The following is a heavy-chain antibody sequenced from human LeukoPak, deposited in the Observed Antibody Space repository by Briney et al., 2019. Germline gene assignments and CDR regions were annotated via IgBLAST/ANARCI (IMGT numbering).Heavy chain of an antibody. J-gene: IGHJ4*02. Sequence: GGSLRLSCTASGFTFSSYSMNWVRQAPGKGLEWVAYIAYTGTIHYADSVRGRFAISRDNSKSSLFLQLNSLRAEDTAVYYCARDPHSLDYWGQGTLVTVSS. CDR2: IAYTGTI. V-gene: IGHV3-48*01. CDR1: GFTFSSYS. CDR3: ARDPHSLDY.